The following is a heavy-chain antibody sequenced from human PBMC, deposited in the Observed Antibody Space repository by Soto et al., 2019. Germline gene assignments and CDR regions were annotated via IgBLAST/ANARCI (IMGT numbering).Heavy chain of an antibody. Sequence: QVQLVQPGAEEKKPGASVKVSCKASGYTFTSYAMHWVRQAPGQRLEWMGWINAGNGNTKYSQKFQGRVTITRDASASTAYMELSSLRSEDTAVYYCARAPSRWYSDLWGRGTLVTVSS. CDR2: INAGNGNT. J-gene: IGHJ2*01. CDR1: GYTFTSYA. V-gene: IGHV1-3*05. CDR3: ARAPSRWYSDL.